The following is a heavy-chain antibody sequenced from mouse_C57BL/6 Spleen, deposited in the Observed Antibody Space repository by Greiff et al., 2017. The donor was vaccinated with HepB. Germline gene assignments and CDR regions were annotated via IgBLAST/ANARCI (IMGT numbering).Heavy chain of an antibody. J-gene: IGHJ3*01. CDR2: IYPRSGNT. Sequence: QVQLQQSGAELARPGASVKLSCKASGYTFTSYGMSWVKQRTGQGLEWIGEIYPRSGNTYYNEKFKGKATLTAEKSSSTAYMELRSLTSEDSAVYFCARFITTVVAKGAWFAYWGQGTLVTVSA. D-gene: IGHD1-1*01. V-gene: IGHV1-81*01. CDR1: GYTFTSYG. CDR3: ARFITTVVAKGAWFAY.